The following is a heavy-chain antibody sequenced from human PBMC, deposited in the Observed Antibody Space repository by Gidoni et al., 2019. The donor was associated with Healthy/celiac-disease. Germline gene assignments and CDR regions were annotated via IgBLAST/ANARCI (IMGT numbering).Heavy chain of an antibody. D-gene: IGHD2-8*01. CDR1: GYSFTSYW. Sequence: EVQLVQSGAEVKKPGESLKISCKGSGYSFTSYWIGWVRQMPGKGLEWMGAIYPGDSDTRYSPSFQGQVTISADKSISTAYLQWSSLKASDTAMYYCASSPQYCTNGVCYDYWGQGTLVTVSS. CDR3: ASSPQYCTNGVCYDY. V-gene: IGHV5-51*01. CDR2: IYPGDSDT. J-gene: IGHJ4*02.